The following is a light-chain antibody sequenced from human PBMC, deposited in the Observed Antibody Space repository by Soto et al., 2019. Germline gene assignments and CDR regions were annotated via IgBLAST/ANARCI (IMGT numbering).Light chain of an antibody. Sequence: SYELTQPPSVSVAPGKTARITCGGNNIGSKSVHWYQQQPGQAPVLVIYYDSDRPSGIPERFSGSNSGNTDTLTISRVEAGDEADYYCHVWDSSSDHVVFGGGTKLTVL. V-gene: IGLV3-21*04. CDR2: YDS. CDR3: HVWDSSSDHVV. CDR1: NIGSKS. J-gene: IGLJ2*01.